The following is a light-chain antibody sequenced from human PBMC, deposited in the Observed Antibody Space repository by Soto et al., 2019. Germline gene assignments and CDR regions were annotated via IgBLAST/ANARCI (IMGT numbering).Light chain of an antibody. J-gene: IGLJ3*02. V-gene: IGLV2-14*01. Sequence: QSVLTQPASVSGSPGQSITISCTGTSSDVGGYTSVCWHQQHPGKVPKLIIYEVSKRPSGVSGRFSASKSGNRASLTISGLQADDEADYYCSSITSKNTGVFGGGTKLTVL. CDR1: SSDVGGYTS. CDR2: EVS. CDR3: SSITSKNTGV.